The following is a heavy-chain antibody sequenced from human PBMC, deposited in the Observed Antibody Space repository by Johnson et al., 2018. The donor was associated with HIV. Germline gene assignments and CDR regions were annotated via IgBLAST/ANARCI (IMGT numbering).Heavy chain of an antibody. CDR1: GFTLSSYP. D-gene: IGHD2-21*02. Sequence: QVQLVESGGGVVQPGRSLRLSCAASGFTLSSYPMHWVRQAPGKGLEWVAVISYDGSNKFYTDYVKGRFTFSRDNSKNTVYLQMNSLRVDDTALYYCARAPKQGFRDFAGGAFDVGGQGKMVTVSS. CDR3: ARAPKQGFRDFAGGAFDV. CDR2: ISYDGSNK. V-gene: IGHV3-30*04. J-gene: IGHJ3*01.